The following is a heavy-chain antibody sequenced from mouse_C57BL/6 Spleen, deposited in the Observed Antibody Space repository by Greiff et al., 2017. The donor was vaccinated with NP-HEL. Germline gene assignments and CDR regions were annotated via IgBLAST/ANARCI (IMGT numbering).Heavy chain of an antibody. J-gene: IGHJ2*01. CDR1: GYAFSSSW. V-gene: IGHV1-82*01. D-gene: IGHD1-1*01. CDR3: ASTVVAPFDY. CDR2: IYPGDGDT. Sequence: QVQLQQSGPELVKPGASVKISCKASGYAFSSSWMNWVKQRPGKGLEWIGRIYPGDGDTNYNGKFKGKATLTADKSSSTAYMQLSSLTSEDSAVYFCASTVVAPFDYWGQGTTLTVSS.